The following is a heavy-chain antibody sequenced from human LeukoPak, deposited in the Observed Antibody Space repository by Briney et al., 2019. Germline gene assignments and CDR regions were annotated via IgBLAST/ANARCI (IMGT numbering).Heavy chain of an antibody. J-gene: IGHJ4*02. Sequence: GASVKVSCKASGYTFTSCDINWVRQATGQGLEWMGWMNPNIGNTAYAQKFQGRVTLTRDTSISTAYMELSSLRFEDTAVYYCARGTTALVNFDSWGQGTLVTVSS. CDR3: ARGTTALVNFDS. CDR2: MNPNIGNT. V-gene: IGHV1-8*01. D-gene: IGHD5-18*01. CDR1: GYTFTSCD.